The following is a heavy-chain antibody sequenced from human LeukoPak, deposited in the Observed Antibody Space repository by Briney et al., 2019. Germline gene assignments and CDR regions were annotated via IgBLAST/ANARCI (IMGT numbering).Heavy chain of an antibody. CDR2: IYYSGST. CDR1: GGSISGGTYY. CDR3: ARDRVVPAAMRNYYYYGMDV. Sequence: SETLSLTCTVSGGSISGGTYYWGWIRQPPGKGLELFGRIYYSGSTYYSPSLKSRVTMTVDTSKNQFSLKLSSVTAADTAVYYCARDRVVPAAMRNYYYYGMDVWGQGTTVTVSS. D-gene: IGHD2-2*01. V-gene: IGHV4-39*07. J-gene: IGHJ6*02.